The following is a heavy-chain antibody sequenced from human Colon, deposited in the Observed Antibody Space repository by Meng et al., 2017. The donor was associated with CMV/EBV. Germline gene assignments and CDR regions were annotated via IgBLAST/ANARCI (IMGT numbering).Heavy chain of an antibody. D-gene: IGHD5-24*01. CDR2: IIPMNGVT. V-gene: IGHV1-69*02. J-gene: IGHJ4*02. Sequence: KTSGTNVTSHIITCVRQDPGQGLEWVGRIIPMNGVTNYAQKLQGRVTISVDRATITAYMELSSLRSEDTAVYYCARRRRDGYNYCFDYWGQGTLVTVSS. CDR1: GTNVTSHI. CDR3: ARRRRDGYNYCFDY.